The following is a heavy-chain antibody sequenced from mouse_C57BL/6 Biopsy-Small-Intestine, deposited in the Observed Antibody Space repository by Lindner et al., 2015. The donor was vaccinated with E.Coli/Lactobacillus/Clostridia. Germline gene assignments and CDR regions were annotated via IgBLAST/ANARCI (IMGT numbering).Heavy chain of an antibody. CDR2: ISSGSSTI. CDR1: GFIFSDCG. J-gene: IGHJ3*01. D-gene: IGHD2-1*01. Sequence: EVQLQESGGGLVKPGGSLKLSCAASGFIFSDCGMHWVRQAPEKGLEWVAYISSGSSTIYYADTMEGRFTISRDNAKNTLFLQMTSLRSEDTAMYYCTRPEGNWFANWGQGTLVTVSA. CDR3: TRPEGNWFAN. V-gene: IGHV5-17*01.